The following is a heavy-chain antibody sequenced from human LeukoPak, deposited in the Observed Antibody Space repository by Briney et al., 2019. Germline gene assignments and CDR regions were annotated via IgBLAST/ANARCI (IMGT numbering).Heavy chain of an antibody. CDR2: IYHGGST. Sequence: SETLSLTCAMYGGSFSSYYWSWIRQSPGKGLEWIGSIYHGGSTYYNPSLRSRVIVSVDTSKNHFSLKMSSVTAADTAVYYCARDLASCAGDCYSDGFDYWGQGALVTVSS. CDR1: GGSFSSYY. V-gene: IGHV4-59*04. D-gene: IGHD2-21*02. CDR3: ARDLASCAGDCYSDGFDY. J-gene: IGHJ4*02.